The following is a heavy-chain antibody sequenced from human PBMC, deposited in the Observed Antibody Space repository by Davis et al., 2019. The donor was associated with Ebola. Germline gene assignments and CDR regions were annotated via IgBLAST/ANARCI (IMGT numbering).Heavy chain of an antibody. J-gene: IGHJ4*02. CDR2: INSDGSSS. V-gene: IGHV3-74*03. CDR1: GFTFSKYW. CDR3: TRVTGYDKPNEY. Sequence: GESLKISCAASGFTFSKYWMHWVRQTPGKGLMWVSRINSDGSSSTREYADSVKGRFTISRDNDKNTLYLQMNSLRAEDTGIYYCTRVTGYDKPNEYWGQGTLVTVSS. D-gene: IGHD5-12*01.